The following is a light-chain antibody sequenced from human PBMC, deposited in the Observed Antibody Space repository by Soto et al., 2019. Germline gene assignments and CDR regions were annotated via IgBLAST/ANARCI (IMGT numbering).Light chain of an antibody. CDR1: SSNIGSNF. V-gene: IGLV1-47*01. CDR3: AAWDDSLSGVV. Sequence: QSVLTQPPSASGTPGQRVTMSCSGSSSNIGSNFVYWYQQLPGTAPKLLIYRNNQRPSGVPDRFSASKSGTSGSLAISGLRTDDEADYYCAAWDDSLSGVVFGGGTKLTVL. CDR2: RNN. J-gene: IGLJ2*01.